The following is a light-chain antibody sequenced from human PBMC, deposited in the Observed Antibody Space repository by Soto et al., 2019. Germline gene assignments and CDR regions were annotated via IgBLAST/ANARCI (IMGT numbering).Light chain of an antibody. V-gene: IGLV2-23*03. J-gene: IGLJ2*01. Sequence: QSALTQPASVSGSPGQSITISCTGISSDVGSYNLVSWYQQHPGKAPKLMIYEGSKRPSGVSNRFAGSNSGNTASLTISGLQAEDEADYCCCSYAGSSTLVVFGGGTQVTVL. CDR1: SSDVGSYNL. CDR3: CSYAGSSTLVV. CDR2: EGS.